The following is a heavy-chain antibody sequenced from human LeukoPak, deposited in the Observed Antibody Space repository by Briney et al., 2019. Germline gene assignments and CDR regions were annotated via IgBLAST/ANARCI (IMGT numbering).Heavy chain of an antibody. J-gene: IGHJ4*02. CDR2: IYYSGST. V-gene: IGHV4-31*03. D-gene: IGHD5-12*01. CDR3: GRARTPSGYSGYDGNDY. Sequence: SETLSLTCTVSGGSISSGGYYWSWIRQHPGKGLEWIGYIYYSGSTYYNPSLKSRVTISVDTSKNQFSLKLSSVTAADTAVYYCGRARTPSGYSGYDGNDYWGQGTLVTASS. CDR1: GGSISSGGYY.